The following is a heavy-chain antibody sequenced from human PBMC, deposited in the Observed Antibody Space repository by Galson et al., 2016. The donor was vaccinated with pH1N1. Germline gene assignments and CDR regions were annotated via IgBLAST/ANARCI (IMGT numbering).Heavy chain of an antibody. CDR1: GDSVSTNSAA. CDR2: TYYRSESYN. D-gene: IGHD6-19*01. V-gene: IGHV6-1*01. Sequence: CAISGDSVSTNSAAWNWIRQSPSRGLEWLGGTYYRSESYNDYALSVKGRITINPDTSKNQFSLQLNSVTPEDTAVYYCARPAEQQWLVILPFGYWGQGILVTVSS. CDR3: ARPAEQQWLVILPFGY. J-gene: IGHJ4*02.